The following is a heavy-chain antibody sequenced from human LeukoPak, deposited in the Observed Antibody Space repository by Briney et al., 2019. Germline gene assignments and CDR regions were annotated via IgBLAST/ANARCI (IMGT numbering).Heavy chain of an antibody. V-gene: IGHV3-74*01. CDR2: INSDGSST. D-gene: IGHD3-10*01. J-gene: IGHJ4*02. Sequence: GGSLRLSCAASGFTFSSYCMHWVRQAPGKGLVWVSRINSDGSSTSYADSVKGRFTISRDNAKNTLYLQMNSLRAEDTAVYYCARAPIYYGSGSYVDYWGQGTLVTVSS. CDR1: GFTFSSYC. CDR3: ARAPIYYGSGSYVDY.